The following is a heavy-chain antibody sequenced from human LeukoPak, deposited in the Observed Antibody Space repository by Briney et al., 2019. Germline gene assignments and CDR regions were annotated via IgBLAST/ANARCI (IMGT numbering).Heavy chain of an antibody. CDR3: ARVLRYCSSTSCYGWFDP. CDR2: IYSGGST. CDR1: GFTVSSNY. V-gene: IGHV3-66*02. J-gene: IGHJ5*02. D-gene: IGHD2-2*01. Sequence: GESLKISCAASGFTVSSNYMSWVRQAPGKGLEWVSVIYSGGSTYYADSVKGRFTISRDNSKNTLYLQMNSLRAEDTAVYYCARVLRYCSSTSCYGWFDPWGQGTLVTVPS.